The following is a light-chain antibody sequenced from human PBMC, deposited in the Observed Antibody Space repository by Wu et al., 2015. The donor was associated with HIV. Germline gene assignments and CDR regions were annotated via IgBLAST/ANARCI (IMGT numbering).Light chain of an antibody. CDR2: GAS. CDR3: QQYGSSPGA. CDR1: QSVSSSY. V-gene: IGKV3-20*01. Sequence: EIVLTQSPGTLSLSPGERATLSCRASQSVSSSYLAWYQQKPGQAPRLLIYGASSRGTGIPDRFSGSGSGTDFTLTISRLEPEDFAVYYCQQYGSSPGAFGQGTKVEIK. J-gene: IGKJ1*01.